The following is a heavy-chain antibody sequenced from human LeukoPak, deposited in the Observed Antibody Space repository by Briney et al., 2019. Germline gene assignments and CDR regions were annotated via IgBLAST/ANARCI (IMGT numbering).Heavy chain of an antibody. CDR1: GGSISSSSYY. CDR3: ARGSSIALFRYYYYMDV. Sequence: SETLSLTCTVSGGSISSSSYYWGWIRQPPGKGLEWIGNIYYSGSTYYNPSLESRVTMSLDTSKNQFSLKLGSVTAADTAVYYCARGSSIALFRYYYYMDVWGKGTTVTVSS. D-gene: IGHD2-21*01. J-gene: IGHJ6*03. CDR2: IYYSGST. V-gene: IGHV4-39*07.